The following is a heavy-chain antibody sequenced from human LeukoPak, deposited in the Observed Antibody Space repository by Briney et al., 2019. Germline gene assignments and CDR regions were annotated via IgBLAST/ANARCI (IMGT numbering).Heavy chain of an antibody. D-gene: IGHD3-10*01. CDR3: ARGFTLVRGVMYFDY. V-gene: IGHV4-34*01. Sequence: PSETLSLTCAVYGGSFSGYYWSWIRQPPGKGLEWIGEINRSGSTNYNPSLKSRVTISVDTSKNQFSLKLSSVTAADTAVYYCARGFTLVRGVMYFDYWGQGTLVTVSS. CDR2: INRSGST. J-gene: IGHJ4*02. CDR1: GGSFSGYY.